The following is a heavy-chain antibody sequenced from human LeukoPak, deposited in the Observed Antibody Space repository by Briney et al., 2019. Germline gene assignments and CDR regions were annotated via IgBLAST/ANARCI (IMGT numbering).Heavy chain of an antibody. V-gene: IGHV3-48*01. Sequence: PGGSLRLSCAASGFTFSSYSMNWVRQAPGRGLEWVSYISSSFSPTYYADSVKGRFTVSRDNARNSLYLQMNSLRAEDTAVYYCARDYYYDSSGYFDYWGQGTLVTVSS. CDR3: ARDYYYDSSGYFDY. J-gene: IGHJ4*02. D-gene: IGHD3-22*01. CDR1: GFTFSSYS. CDR2: ISSSFSPT.